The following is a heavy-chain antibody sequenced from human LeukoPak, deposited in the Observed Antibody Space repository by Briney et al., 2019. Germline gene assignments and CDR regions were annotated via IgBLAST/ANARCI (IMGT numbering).Heavy chain of an antibody. J-gene: IGHJ4*02. CDR1: GFTFSNAR. CDR3: TTDERMVRGVIIRVFDY. V-gene: IGHV3-15*01. Sequence: GGSLRLSCAASGFTFSNARMSWVRQAPGKGLEWVGRIKSKTDGGTTDYAAPVKGRFTISRDDSKNTLYLQMNSLKTEDTAVYYCTTDERMVRGVIIRVFDYWGQGTLVTVSS. CDR2: IKSKTDGGTT. D-gene: IGHD3-10*01.